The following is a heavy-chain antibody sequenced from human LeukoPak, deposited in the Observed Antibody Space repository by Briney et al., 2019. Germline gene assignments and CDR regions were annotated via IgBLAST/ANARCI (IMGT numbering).Heavy chain of an antibody. Sequence: PGGSLRLSCAASGFTFSSYWMSWVRQAPGKGLEWVANIKQDGSGKYYVDSVKGRFTISRDNAKNSLYLQMNSLRAEDTAVYYCARGKGSYSSSWYPFYYYYYGMDVWGQGTTVTVSS. D-gene: IGHD6-13*01. CDR3: ARGKGSYSSSWYPFYYYYYGMDV. CDR2: IKQDGSGK. CDR1: GFTFSSYW. J-gene: IGHJ6*02. V-gene: IGHV3-7*01.